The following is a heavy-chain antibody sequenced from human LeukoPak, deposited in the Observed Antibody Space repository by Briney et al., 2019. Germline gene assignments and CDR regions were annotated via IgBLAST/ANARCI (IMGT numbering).Heavy chain of an antibody. CDR3: ARERYSSGSYGNDY. CDR2: IYYSGST. CDR1: GGSISGYY. J-gene: IGHJ4*02. D-gene: IGHD6-19*01. V-gene: IGHV4-59*01. Sequence: SETLSLTCTVSGGSISGYYWNWIRQPPGKGLEWIGYIYYSGSTNYNPSLKSRVTISVDTSKNQSSLKLRSVTAADTAVYYCARERYSSGSYGNDYWGQGTLVTVSS.